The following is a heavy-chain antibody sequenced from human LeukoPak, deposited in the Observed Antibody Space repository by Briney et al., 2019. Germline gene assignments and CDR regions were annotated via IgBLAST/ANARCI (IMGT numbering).Heavy chain of an antibody. Sequence: GGSLRLSCAASGFSFSSYAMSWVRQAPGKGLEWVSDISGGGGSTNYGDSVKGRFTISRDNSKNTVYLQMNSLRGEDTAVYYCALVAATTYYYYGMDVWGQGTTVTVSS. V-gene: IGHV3-23*01. CDR3: ALVAATTYYYYGMDV. CDR1: GFSFSSYA. CDR2: ISGGGGST. J-gene: IGHJ6*02. D-gene: IGHD2-15*01.